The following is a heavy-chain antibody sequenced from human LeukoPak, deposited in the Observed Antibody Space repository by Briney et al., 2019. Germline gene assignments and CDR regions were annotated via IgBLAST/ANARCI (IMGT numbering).Heavy chain of an antibody. V-gene: IGHV1-69*01. CDR3: ARDCSSTSCYGDYYYYYMDV. D-gene: IGHD2-2*01. J-gene: IGHJ6*03. Sequence: SVKVSFKASGGTFISYAISWVRQAPGQGLEWMGGIIPIFGTANYAQKFQGRVTITADESTSTAYMELSSLRSEDTAVYYCARDCSSTSCYGDYYYYYMDVWGKGTTVTVSS. CDR2: IIPIFGTA. CDR1: GGTFISYA.